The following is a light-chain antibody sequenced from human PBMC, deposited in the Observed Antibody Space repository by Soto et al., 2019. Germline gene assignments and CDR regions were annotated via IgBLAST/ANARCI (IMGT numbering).Light chain of an antibody. CDR3: QQFNAHPLT. J-gene: IGKJ4*01. CDR2: AAS. V-gene: IGKV1-9*01. Sequence: GDRVTISCRASQGISDYLAWYQQKPGKAPKLLIYAASTLQSGVPSRFSGSASGTEFTLTISSLQPEDFATYFCQQFNAHPLTFGGGTMVEIK. CDR1: QGISDY.